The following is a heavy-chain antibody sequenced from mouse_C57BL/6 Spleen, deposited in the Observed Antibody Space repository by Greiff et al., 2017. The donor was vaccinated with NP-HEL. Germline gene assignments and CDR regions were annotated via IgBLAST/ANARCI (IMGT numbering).Heavy chain of an antibody. CDR1: GYAFSSSW. J-gene: IGHJ1*03. V-gene: IGHV1-82*01. CDR2: IYPGDGDT. Sequence: VQLQQSGPELVKPGASVKISCKASGYAFSSSWMNWVKQRPGKGLEWIGRIYPGDGDTNYNGKFKGKATLTADKSSSTAYMQLSSLTSADSAVYFCAVEYFDVWGTGTTVTVSS. CDR3: AVEYFDV.